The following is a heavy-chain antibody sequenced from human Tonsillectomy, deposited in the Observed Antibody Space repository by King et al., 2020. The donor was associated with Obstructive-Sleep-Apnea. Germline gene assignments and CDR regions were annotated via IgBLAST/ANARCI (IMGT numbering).Heavy chain of an antibody. J-gene: IGHJ3*02. V-gene: IGHV4-31*03. D-gene: IGHD5-12*01. CDR2: IYYSGST. Sequence: QLQESGPGLVKPSQTLSLTCTVSGGSISSGGYYWSWIRQPPGKGLEWIGYIYYSGSTYYNPSLKSRVTISVDTSKNQFSLKLSSVTAADTAVYYCAAIQAFSGDSGYEGAFDIWGQGTMVTVSS. CDR3: AAIQAFSGDSGYEGAFDI. CDR1: GGSISSGGYY.